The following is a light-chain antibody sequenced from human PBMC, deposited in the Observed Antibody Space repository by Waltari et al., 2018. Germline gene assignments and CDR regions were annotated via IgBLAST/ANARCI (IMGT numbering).Light chain of an antibody. CDR2: DDS. V-gene: IGLV3-21*01. Sequence: SYVLTQPPSVSVAPRTTAKIPCGGTNISALSAHWYQQRPGRAPVVVIQDDSDRPSGIPERFAGSNSGNTATLTISGVEAGDEADYYCQVWHSSGGVFGGGTRLTVL. CDR3: QVWHSSGGV. CDR1: NISALS. J-gene: IGLJ2*01.